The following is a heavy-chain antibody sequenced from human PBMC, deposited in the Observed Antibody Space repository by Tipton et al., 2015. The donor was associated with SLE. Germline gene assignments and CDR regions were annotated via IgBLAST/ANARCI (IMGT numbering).Heavy chain of an antibody. D-gene: IGHD3-9*01. CDR3: ARDTIGRAFDI. Sequence: TLSLTCTVSGGSISSSSYYWGWIRQPPGKGLEWIGSIYYSGSTSYNPSLKSRVTISVDTSKNQFSLKLSSVTAADTAVYYCARDTIGRAFDIWGQGTMVTVSS. J-gene: IGHJ3*02. V-gene: IGHV4-39*07. CDR2: IYYSGST. CDR1: GGSISSSSYY.